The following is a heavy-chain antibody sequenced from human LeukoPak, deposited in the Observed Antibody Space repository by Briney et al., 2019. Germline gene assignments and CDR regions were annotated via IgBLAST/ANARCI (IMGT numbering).Heavy chain of an antibody. CDR1: GGSISSYY. D-gene: IGHD2-2*02. Sequence: SETLSLTCTLSGGSISSYYWSWIRQPPGKGLEWIGYIYYSGSTNYNPSLKSRVTISVDTSKNQFSLKLSSVTAADTAVYYCASIPGYWGQGTLVTVSS. V-gene: IGHV4-59*01. CDR3: ASIPGY. CDR2: IYYSGST. J-gene: IGHJ4*02.